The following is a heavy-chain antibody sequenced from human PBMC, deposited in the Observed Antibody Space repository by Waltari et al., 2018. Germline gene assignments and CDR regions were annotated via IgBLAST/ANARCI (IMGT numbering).Heavy chain of an antibody. D-gene: IGHD3-10*01. CDR1: GFIFSNAW. J-gene: IGHJ4*02. V-gene: IGHV3-15*01. CDR2: MKRKRDGGTT. Sequence: EVQLVESGGDLVKPGGSLRLSCAASGFIFSNAWMSWVRQAPGKGLEWIGHMKRKRDGGTTDYAAPVKGRFTISTDDSKNTLYLQMSSLKIEDTAMYYCTTEVHGWGLFDYWGQGTLVTVSS. CDR3: TTEVHGWGLFDY.